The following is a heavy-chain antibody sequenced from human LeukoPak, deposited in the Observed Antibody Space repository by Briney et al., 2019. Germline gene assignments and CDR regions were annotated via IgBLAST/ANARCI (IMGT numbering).Heavy chain of an antibody. V-gene: IGHV1-2*02. J-gene: IGHJ3*02. CDR2: INPNSGGT. CDR3: ARVPRQQLVARGAFDI. CDR1: GYTFTGYY. Sequence: ASVKVSCKASGYTFTGYYMHWVRQAPGQGLEWMGWINPNSGGTNYAQKFQGRVTMTRDTSISTAYMELSRLRSDDTAVYYCARVPRQQLVARGAFDIWGRGTMVTVSS. D-gene: IGHD6-13*01.